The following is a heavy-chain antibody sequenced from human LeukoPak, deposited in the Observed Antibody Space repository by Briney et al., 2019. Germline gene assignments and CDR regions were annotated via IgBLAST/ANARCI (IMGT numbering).Heavy chain of an antibody. CDR1: GYTFVTSG. CDR3: TRAPFEH. J-gene: IGHJ4*02. Sequence: GASVKVSCKASGYTFVTSGINWVRQAPGQRPEWMGWISTYNGNTKYALKFQDRVTLTRDTSTTTAYMELRSLTSDDRAVYYCTRAPFEHWGQGTLVIVSS. CDR2: ISTYNGNT. V-gene: IGHV1-18*01.